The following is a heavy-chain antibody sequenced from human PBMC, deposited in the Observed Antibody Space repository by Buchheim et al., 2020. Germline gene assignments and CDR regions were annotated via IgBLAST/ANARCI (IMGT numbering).Heavy chain of an antibody. CDR1: GFTFSSHW. Sequence: EVQLVESGGGLVQRGGSLRLSCAASGFTFSSHWMSWVRQAPGKGLEWVANIKPDGSERDYVDSLKGRFTIYRDNAKNSLYLQLNSLRAEDTAVYFCARAKDYCFDYWGQGTL. V-gene: IGHV3-7*01. J-gene: IGHJ4*02. D-gene: IGHD2/OR15-2a*01. CDR2: IKPDGSER. CDR3: ARAKDYCFDY.